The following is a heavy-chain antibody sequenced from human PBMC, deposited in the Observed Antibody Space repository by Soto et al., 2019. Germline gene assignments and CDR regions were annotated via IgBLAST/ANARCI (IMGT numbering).Heavy chain of an antibody. CDR2: IYYSGST. Sequence: VPPQGVGPRMVEPSQTLSLTCGVFGYSINRGGFFWSWIRQHPGKGLEWIGYIYYSGSTYYNPSLKSRFTISVDTSKNQFSLKLTSVTAADTAVYYCARCADVFDIWGQGTMVTVSS. CDR3: ARCADVFDI. CDR1: GYSINRGGFF. J-gene: IGHJ3*02. V-gene: IGHV4-31*11.